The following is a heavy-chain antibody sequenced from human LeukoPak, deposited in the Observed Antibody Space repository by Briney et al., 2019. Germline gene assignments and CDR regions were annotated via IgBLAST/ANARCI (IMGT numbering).Heavy chain of an antibody. J-gene: IGHJ4*02. V-gene: IGHV4-39*01. Sequence: SETLSLTCTVSGGSISSSSYYWGWIRQPPGKGLEWIGSIYYSGSTYYNPSLKSRVTISVDTSKNQFSLKLSSVTAADTAVYYCAKHRAVVVPAALPLYYFDYWGQGTLVTVSS. D-gene: IGHD2-2*02. CDR3: AKHRAVVVPAALPLYYFDY. CDR1: GGSISSSSYY. CDR2: IYYSGST.